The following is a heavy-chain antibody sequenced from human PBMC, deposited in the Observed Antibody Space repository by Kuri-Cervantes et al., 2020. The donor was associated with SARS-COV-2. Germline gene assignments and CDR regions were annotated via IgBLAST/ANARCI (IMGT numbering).Heavy chain of an antibody. CDR1: GGSISSYY. D-gene: IGHD3-10*01. CDR3: ARSVLLWFGEEQDAFDI. V-gene: IGHV4-59*12. CDR2: IYYSGST. J-gene: IGHJ3*02. Sequence: SETLSLTCTVSGGSISSYYWSWIRQPPGKGLEWIGYIYYSGSTNYNPSLKSRVTISVDTSKNQFSLKLSSVTAADTAVYYCARSVLLWFGEEQDAFDIWGQGTMVTVSS.